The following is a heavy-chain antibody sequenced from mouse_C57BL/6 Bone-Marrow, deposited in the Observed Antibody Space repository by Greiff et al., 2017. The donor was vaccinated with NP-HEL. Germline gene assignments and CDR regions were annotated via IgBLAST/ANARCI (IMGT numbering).Heavy chain of an antibody. CDR1: GYAFSSSW. D-gene: IGHD1-1*01. V-gene: IGHV1-82*01. CDR3: ANYYGSSYDRYFDV. J-gene: IGHJ1*03. CDR2: IYPGDGDT. Sequence: QVQLQQSGPELVKPGASVKISCKASGYAFSSSWMNWVKQRPGKGLEWIGRIYPGDGDTNYNGKFKGKATLTADKSSSTAYMQLSSLTSEDSAVYFCANYYGSSYDRYFDVWGTGTTVTVSS.